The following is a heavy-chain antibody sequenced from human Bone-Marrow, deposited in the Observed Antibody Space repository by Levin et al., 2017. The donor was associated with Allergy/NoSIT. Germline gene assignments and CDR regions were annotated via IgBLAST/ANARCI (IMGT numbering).Heavy chain of an antibody. Sequence: GGSLRLSCAASGFTVSSNYMSWVRQAPGKGPEWVSVIYSGGSTYYADSVKGRFTISRDNSKNTLYLQMNSLRAEDTDVYYCARGRVGEVVSKWGQGTLVTVSS. J-gene: IGHJ4*02. D-gene: IGHD2-8*02. CDR3: ARGRVGEVVSK. CDR2: IYSGGST. CDR1: GFTVSSNY. V-gene: IGHV3-53*01.